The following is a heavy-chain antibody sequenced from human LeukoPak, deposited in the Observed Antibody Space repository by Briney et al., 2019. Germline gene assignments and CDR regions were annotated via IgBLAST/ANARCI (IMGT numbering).Heavy chain of an antibody. J-gene: IGHJ6*02. D-gene: IGHD6-13*01. V-gene: IGHV1-18*01. Sequence: ASVKVSCKASGYTFTSYGISWVRPAPGQGLEWMGWISAYNGNTNYAQKLQGRVTMTTDTSTSTAYMELRSLRSDDTAVYYCARAYSSSWGPLTLYYYYGMDVWGQGTTVTVSS. CDR3: ARAYSSSWGPLTLYYYYGMDV. CDR2: ISAYNGNT. CDR1: GYTFTSYG.